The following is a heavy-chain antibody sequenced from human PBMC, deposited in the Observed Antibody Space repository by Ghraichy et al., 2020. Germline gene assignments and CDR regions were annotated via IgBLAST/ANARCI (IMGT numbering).Heavy chain of an antibody. CDR3: SSRFSGSPGDH. CDR2: INVDGTTI. Sequence: GGSLRLSCVASGFTLSSYWMHWVRQAPGKGLEWVSRINVDGTTISYADSVKGRFTISRDNAKNTLYLQMNSLRAEDTAVYYCSSRFSGSPGDHWGQGTLVIVSS. D-gene: IGHD3-10*01. CDR1: GFTLSSYW. J-gene: IGHJ4*02. V-gene: IGHV3-74*01.